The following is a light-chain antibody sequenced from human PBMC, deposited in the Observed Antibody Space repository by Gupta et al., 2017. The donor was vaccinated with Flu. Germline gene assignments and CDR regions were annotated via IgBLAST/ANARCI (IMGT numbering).Light chain of an antibody. CDR1: SSNFGSGFH. Sequence: QFVLTQLPSVSGAPGQRVTIPCTGGSSNFGSGFHVHWYQQFPGKAPKLLIYDNNIRPSGVPDRFSGFRSGASASLAISGLLTEDEAEYHCQSYASTLTRTVFGGGTKLIVL. J-gene: IGLJ3*02. CDR2: DNN. CDR3: QSYASTLTRTV. V-gene: IGLV1-40*01.